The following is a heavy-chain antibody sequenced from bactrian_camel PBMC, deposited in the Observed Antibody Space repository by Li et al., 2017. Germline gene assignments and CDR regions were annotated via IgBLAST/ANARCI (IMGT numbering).Heavy chain of an antibody. CDR3: TMPLSTGVWYSLFAH. D-gene: IGHD6*01. V-gene: IGHV3S6*01. CDR2: IRADASRT. J-gene: IGHJ4*01. Sequence: VQLVESGGGLVQPGGSLRLSCAASGFIFSSYWMYWVRQVPGKGLEWVASIRADASRTYYADSVKGRYTISRDNAKNTLYLQMDSLTSEDTDLYYCTMPLSTGVWYSLFAHWGQGTQVTVS. CDR1: GFIFSSYW.